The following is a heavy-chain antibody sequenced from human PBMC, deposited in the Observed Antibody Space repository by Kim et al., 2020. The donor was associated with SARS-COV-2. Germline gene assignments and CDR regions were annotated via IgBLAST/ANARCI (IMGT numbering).Heavy chain of an antibody. Sequence: YAQKLQGRVTMTTDTSTSTAYMELRSLRSDDTAVYYCARIGWFDYYGMDVWGQGTTVTVSS. V-gene: IGHV1-18*01. CDR3: ARIGWFDYYGMDV. D-gene: IGHD2-15*01. J-gene: IGHJ6*02.